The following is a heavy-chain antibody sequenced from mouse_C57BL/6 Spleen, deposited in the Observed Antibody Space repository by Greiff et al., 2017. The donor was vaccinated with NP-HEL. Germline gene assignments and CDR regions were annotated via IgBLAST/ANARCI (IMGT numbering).Heavy chain of an antibody. CDR2: ISYDGSN. Sequence: EVQLQESGPGLVKPSQSLSLTCSVTGYSITSGYYWNWIRQFPGNKLEWMGYISYDGSNNYNPSLKNRISITRDTSKNQFFLKLNSVTTEDTATYYCARVYGNGYWYFDVWGTGTTVTVSS. CDR3: ARVYGNGYWYFDV. CDR1: GYSITSGYY. J-gene: IGHJ1*03. D-gene: IGHD2-1*01. V-gene: IGHV3-6*01.